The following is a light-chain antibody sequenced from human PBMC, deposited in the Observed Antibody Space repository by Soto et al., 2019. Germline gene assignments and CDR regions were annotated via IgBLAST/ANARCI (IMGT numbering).Light chain of an antibody. CDR2: ATS. Sequence: EIVVTQSPSTLSVSPGERATLSCRASQSVGNNFAWYQQKPGQAPRLIIVATSPRDNGVPARFSGSGSGTEFTLTISRLQSEDSAVYYWQQYGDWPLTFGGGAKVEI. CDR3: QQYGDWPLT. CDR1: QSVGNN. V-gene: IGKV3-15*01. J-gene: IGKJ4*01.